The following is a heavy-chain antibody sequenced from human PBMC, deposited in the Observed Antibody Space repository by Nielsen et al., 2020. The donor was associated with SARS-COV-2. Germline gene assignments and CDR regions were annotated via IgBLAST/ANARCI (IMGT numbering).Heavy chain of an antibody. D-gene: IGHD6-19*01. CDR1: GFTFDDYA. CDR3: AKAPGYSSGWYYFDY. Sequence: SLKISCAAPGFTFDDYAMHWVRQAPGKGLEWVSGISWNSGSIGYADSVKGRFTISRDNAKNSLYLQMNSLRAEDTALYYCAKAPGYSSGWYYFDYWGQGTLVTVSS. CDR2: ISWNSGSI. J-gene: IGHJ4*02. V-gene: IGHV3-9*01.